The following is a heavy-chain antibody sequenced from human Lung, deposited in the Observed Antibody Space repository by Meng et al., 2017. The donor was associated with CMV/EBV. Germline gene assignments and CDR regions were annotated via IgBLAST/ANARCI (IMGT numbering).Heavy chain of an antibody. J-gene: IGHJ4*02. V-gene: IGHV1-3*01. D-gene: IGHD2-2*01. Sequence: GAEVKKPGASVKVSCKASGYSFTTYAMHWVRQAPGQRLEWMGWINAGNGNTKYSEKFQSRVTITRDTAASTAYMELSSLRSEDTAVYYCARTGCSSSSCYDYWGQGTLVTVSS. CDR2: INAGNGNT. CDR3: ARTGCSSSSCYDY. CDR1: GYSFTTYA.